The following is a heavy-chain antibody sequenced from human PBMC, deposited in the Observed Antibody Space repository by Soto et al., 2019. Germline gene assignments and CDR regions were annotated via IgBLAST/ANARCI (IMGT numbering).Heavy chain of an antibody. CDR3: VKGTFSRSKVIFDY. V-gene: IGHV3-9*01. D-gene: IGHD2-21*01. J-gene: IGHJ4*02. Sequence: EVQLVESGGGLAQPGRSLRLSCVASGFIFEDYDMHWVRQVPGKGLEWVSSITSHSDAIKYADSVKGRFTLSRDNAKKCMYLEMNSLRVEDTAFYFCVKGTFSRSKVIFDYWGQGTLVTVSS. CDR2: ITSHSDAI. CDR1: GFIFEDYD.